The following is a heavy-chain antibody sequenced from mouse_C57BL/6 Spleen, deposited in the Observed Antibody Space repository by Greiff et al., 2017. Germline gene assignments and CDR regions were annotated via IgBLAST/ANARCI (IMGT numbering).Heavy chain of an antibody. CDR2: IDPSDSET. Sequence: QVQLQQPGAELVRPGSSVKLSCKASGYTFTSYWMHWVKQRPIQGLEWIGNIDPSDSETHYNQKFKDKATLTVDKSSSTAYMQLSSLTSEDSAVYYCARYDIYYDYDEGYCDVWGTGTTVTVSS. CDR3: ARYDIYYDYDEGYCDV. V-gene: IGHV1-52*01. CDR1: GYTFTSYW. J-gene: IGHJ1*03. D-gene: IGHD2-4*01.